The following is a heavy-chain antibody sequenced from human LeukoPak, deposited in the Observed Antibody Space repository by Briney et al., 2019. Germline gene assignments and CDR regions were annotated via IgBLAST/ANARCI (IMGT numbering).Heavy chain of an antibody. D-gene: IGHD6-6*01. Sequence: PSQTLSLTCTVSGGSISSGGYYWSWIRQHPGKGLEWIGYIYYSGSTYCNPSLKSRVTISVDTSKNQFSLKLSSVTAADTAVYYCARGGLYSSSSQVYFQHWGQGTLVTVSS. CDR2: IYYSGST. V-gene: IGHV4-31*03. CDR3: ARGGLYSSSSQVYFQH. CDR1: GGSISSGGYY. J-gene: IGHJ1*01.